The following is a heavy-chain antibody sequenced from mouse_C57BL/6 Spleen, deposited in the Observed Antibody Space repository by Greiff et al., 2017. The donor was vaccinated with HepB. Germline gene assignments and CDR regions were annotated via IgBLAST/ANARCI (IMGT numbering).Heavy chain of an antibody. D-gene: IGHD2-4*01. CDR1: GYTFTDYY. V-gene: IGHV1-76*01. CDR2: IYPGSGNT. J-gene: IGHJ3*01. Sequence: VKLMESGAELVRPGASVKLSCKASGYTFTDYYINWVKQRPGQGLEWIARIYPGSGNTYYNEKFKGNATLAAEESSSTAYMQLSSLTSEDSSVYFCTRWDYAFAYWGQGTLVTVSA. CDR3: TRWDYAFAY.